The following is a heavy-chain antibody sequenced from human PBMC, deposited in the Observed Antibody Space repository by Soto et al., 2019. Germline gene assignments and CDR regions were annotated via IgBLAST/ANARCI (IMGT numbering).Heavy chain of an antibody. CDR1: GGTFSSYV. J-gene: IGHJ5*02. CDR2: IIPMYGTV. V-gene: IGHV1-69*06. CDR3: ARDLGGCSGGSCRYNWFDP. D-gene: IGHD2-15*01. Sequence: QVQLVQSGAEVKKPGSSVKVSCKASGGTFSSYVISWVRQAPGQGLEWMGGIIPMYGTVNYAQRFQDRVTITADTFASTAYLEMRSLRSDATAVYYCARDLGGCSGGSCRYNWFDPWGQGTLVTVSS.